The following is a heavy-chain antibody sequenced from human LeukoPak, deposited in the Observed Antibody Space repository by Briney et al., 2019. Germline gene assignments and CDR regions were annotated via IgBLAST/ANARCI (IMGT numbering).Heavy chain of an antibody. CDR1: GFTFSSYW. Sequence: PGGSLRLSCAASGFTFSSYWMSWVRQAPGKGLEWVANIKQDGSEKYYVDSVKGRFTISRDNAKNSLYLQMNSLRAEDTAVYYCARGELDFWSGYYSRLDAFDIWGQGTMVTVSS. V-gene: IGHV3-7*01. CDR2: IKQDGSEK. D-gene: IGHD3-3*01. J-gene: IGHJ3*02. CDR3: ARGELDFWSGYYSRLDAFDI.